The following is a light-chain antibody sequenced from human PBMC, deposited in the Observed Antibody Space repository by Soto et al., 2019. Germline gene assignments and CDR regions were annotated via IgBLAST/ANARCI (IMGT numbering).Light chain of an antibody. Sequence: DIPMTQSPSTLSASVGEIVTITYRASQSISSWLAWYQQKPGKAPKLLIYDASSLESGVPSRFSGSGSGTEFTLTISSLQPDDVATYYCQQYNSYPWTLGQGTKVDIK. CDR3: QQYNSYPWT. CDR1: QSISSW. V-gene: IGKV1-5*01. J-gene: IGKJ1*01. CDR2: DAS.